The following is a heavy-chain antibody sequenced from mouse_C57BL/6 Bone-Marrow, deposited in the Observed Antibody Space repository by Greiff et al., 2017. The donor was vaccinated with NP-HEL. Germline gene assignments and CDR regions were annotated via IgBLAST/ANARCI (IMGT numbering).Heavy chain of an antibody. V-gene: IGHV3-6*01. J-gene: IGHJ1*03. D-gene: IGHD2-4*01. CDR1: GYSITSGYY. CDR2: ISYDGSN. CDR3: AREGLPGYWYFDV. Sequence: ESGPGLVKPSQSLSLTCSVTGYSITSGYYWNWIRQFPGNKLEWMGYISYDGSNNYNPSLKNRISITRDTSKNQFFLKLNSVTTEDTATYYCAREGLPGYWYFDVWGTGTTVTVSS.